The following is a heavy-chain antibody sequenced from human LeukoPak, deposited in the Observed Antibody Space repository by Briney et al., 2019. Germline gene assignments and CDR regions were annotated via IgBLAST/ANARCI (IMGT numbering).Heavy chain of an antibody. V-gene: IGHV3-11*01. D-gene: IGHD3-16*02. CDR2: ISSSGSSI. J-gene: IGHJ4*02. CDR1: GFTFSDYY. CDR3: ARGEYDYIWGSYRYQLDY. Sequence: PGRSLRLSWAASGFTFSDYYMSWIRQAPRKWLEWVSYISSSGSSIYYADAVKGRFTISSDNAKNSLYLQLNSLRAEDTAVYYCARGEYDYIWGSYRYQLDYWGQGTLVTVSS.